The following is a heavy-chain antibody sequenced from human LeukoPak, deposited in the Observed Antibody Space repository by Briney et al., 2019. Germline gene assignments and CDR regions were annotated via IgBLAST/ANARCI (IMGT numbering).Heavy chain of an antibody. J-gene: IGHJ4*02. Sequence: PGGSLRLSCAASGFTFSSYGMHWVRQAPGKGREGVAVIWYDGSNKYYADSVKGRFTISRDNSKNTLYLQMNSLRAEDTAVYYCARGYTYCTNGVCYTVYFDYWGQGTLVTVSS. CDR1: GFTFSSYG. CDR3: ARGYTYCTNGVCYTVYFDY. V-gene: IGHV3-33*01. CDR2: IWYDGSNK. D-gene: IGHD2-8*01.